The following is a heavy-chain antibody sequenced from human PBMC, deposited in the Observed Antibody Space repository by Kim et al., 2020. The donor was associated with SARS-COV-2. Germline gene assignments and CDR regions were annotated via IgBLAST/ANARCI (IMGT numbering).Heavy chain of an antibody. CDR2: IYYSGST. J-gene: IGHJ2*01. CDR1: GGSISSSSYY. D-gene: IGHD3-9*01. Sequence: SETLSLTCTVSGGSISSSSYYWGWIRQPPGKGLEWIGSIYYSGSTYYNPSLKSRVTISVDTSKNQFSLKLSSVTAADTAVYYCARQPVLVINLHYWYFDLWGRGTLVTVSS. V-gene: IGHV4-39*01. CDR3: ARQPVLVINLHYWYFDL.